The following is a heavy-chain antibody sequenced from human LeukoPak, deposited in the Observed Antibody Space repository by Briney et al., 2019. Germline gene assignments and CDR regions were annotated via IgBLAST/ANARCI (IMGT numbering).Heavy chain of an antibody. V-gene: IGHV4-4*02. Sequence: SETLSLTCAVSGDSISSSNWWTWVRQPPGKGLEWIGEIYHSGSTNYNPSLKSRVTISVDKSKNQFSLKLSSVTAADTAVYYCARHGYSSGWKFDYWGQGTLVTVSS. CDR2: IYHSGST. CDR1: GDSISSSNW. CDR3: ARHGYSSGWKFDY. D-gene: IGHD6-19*01. J-gene: IGHJ4*02.